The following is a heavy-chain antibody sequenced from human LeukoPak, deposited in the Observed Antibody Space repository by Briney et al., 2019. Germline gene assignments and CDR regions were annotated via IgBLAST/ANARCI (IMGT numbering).Heavy chain of an antibody. Sequence: RGSLRLSCAASGFTFSTYAIYWVRQAPGKGLEYVSGISGNGRNTYYGNSVKGRFTISRDNSKNTLYLQMGSLRAEDMGVYYCARVSSSGWYAFDFWGQGTMVTVSS. CDR3: ARVSSSGWYAFDF. J-gene: IGHJ3*01. CDR2: ISGNGRNT. D-gene: IGHD6-19*01. V-gene: IGHV3-64*01. CDR1: GFTFSTYA.